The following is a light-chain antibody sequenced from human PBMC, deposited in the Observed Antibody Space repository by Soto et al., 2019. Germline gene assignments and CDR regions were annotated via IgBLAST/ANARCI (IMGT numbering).Light chain of an antibody. Sequence: EIVLTQSPGTLSLSPGERATLSCRASQNIRGSYLAWYQQKPGQSPRLLVYGASNRATGIPDRFSGSGSGTDFTLTISSLEVEVFAVYYCQQYVLAPRSVFTFGQGPRVDIK. CDR1: QNIRGSY. CDR3: QQYVLAPRSVFT. J-gene: IGKJ1*01. CDR2: GAS. V-gene: IGKV3-20*01.